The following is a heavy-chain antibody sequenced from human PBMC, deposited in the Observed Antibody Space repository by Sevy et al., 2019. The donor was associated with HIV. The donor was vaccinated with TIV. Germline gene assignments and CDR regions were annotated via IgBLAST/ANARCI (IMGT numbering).Heavy chain of an antibody. D-gene: IGHD2-21*02. CDR3: ARIVTGGSYVSGMDV. CDR1: GFMFSNYA. CDR2: ISYDGSNR. J-gene: IGHJ6*02. Sequence: GGSLRLSCATSGFMFSNYAMHWVRQAPGKGLEWVALISYDGSNRYYADSVKDRFTISRDNSKYTLYVQMNSLKTEDTAVYYCARIVTGGSYVSGMDVWGQGTTVTVSS. V-gene: IGHV3-30-3*01.